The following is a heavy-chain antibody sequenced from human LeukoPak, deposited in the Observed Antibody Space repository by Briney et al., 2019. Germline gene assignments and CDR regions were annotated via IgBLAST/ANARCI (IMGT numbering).Heavy chain of an antibody. V-gene: IGHV1-2*02. J-gene: IGHJ1*01. CDR1: GYTFTGYY. D-gene: IGHD3-9*01. CDR2: INPNSGGT. CDR3: ARATFYDTLTGQVAPAAEYFQH. Sequence: ASLTVSCKASGYTFTGYYIHWVRQAPGQGLEWMGWINPNSGGTNYAQKFQGRVTMTRDTSISTAYMEVSRLRSDDTAVYYCARATFYDTLTGQVAPAAEYFQHWGQGTLVTVSS.